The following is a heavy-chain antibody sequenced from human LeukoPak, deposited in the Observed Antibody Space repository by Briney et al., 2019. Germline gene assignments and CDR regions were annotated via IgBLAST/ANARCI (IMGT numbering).Heavy chain of an antibody. J-gene: IGHJ6*02. CDR1: GFTFSSYA. V-gene: IGHV3-64D*06. D-gene: IGHD2-15*01. Sequence: PGGSLRLSCSASGFTFSSYAMHWVRQAPGKGLEYVSAISSNGGSTYYADSVKGRFTISRDNSKNTLYLQMSSLRAEDTAVYYCVTEYCSGGSCYETTYYYYGMDVWGQGTTVTVSS. CDR2: ISSNGGST. CDR3: VTEYCSGGSCYETTYYYYGMDV.